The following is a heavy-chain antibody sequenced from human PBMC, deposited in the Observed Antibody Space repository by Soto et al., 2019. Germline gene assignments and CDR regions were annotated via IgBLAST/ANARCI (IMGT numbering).Heavy chain of an antibody. CDR1: GFTFSSFA. D-gene: IGHD6-13*01. CDR2: ISGSGGST. V-gene: IGHV3-23*01. Sequence: GGSLRLSCSPSGFTFSSFAMSWVRQAPGKGLDWVSAISGSGGSTYSADSVKCRFTISRYNSKNTLYLQMSSLRAEDTAVYYCAGACSAGKGSQPDFWGQGSLVAVSS. CDR3: AGACSAGKGSQPDF. J-gene: IGHJ4*02.